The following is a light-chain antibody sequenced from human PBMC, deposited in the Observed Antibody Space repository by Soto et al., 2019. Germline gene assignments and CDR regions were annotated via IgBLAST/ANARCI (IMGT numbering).Light chain of an antibody. CDR1: QDISRY. V-gene: IGKV1-9*01. J-gene: IGKJ3*01. Sequence: QLTQSPSSLSASVGDRVTITCRASQDISRYLAWYQQRAVKAPKLLIYGASTLQSGVPSRFSGSGSGTEFTLTISSLQPEYFATYHCQQLQRTPFTFGPGTTVDV. CDR2: GAS. CDR3: QQLQRTPFT.